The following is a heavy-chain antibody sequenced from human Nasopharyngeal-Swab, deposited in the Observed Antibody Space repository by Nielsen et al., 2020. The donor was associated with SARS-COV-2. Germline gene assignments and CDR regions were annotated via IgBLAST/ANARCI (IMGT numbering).Heavy chain of an antibody. J-gene: IGHJ3*02. D-gene: IGHD4-17*01. Sequence: GSLRLSCAASGFTFSSYAMHWVRQAPGKGLEWVAVISYDGSNKYYADSVKGRFTISRDNSKNTLYLQMNSLRAEDTAVYYCARDLPAMTTVTTSDIWGQGTMVTVSS. V-gene: IGHV3-30-3*01. CDR2: ISYDGSNK. CDR3: ARDLPAMTTVTTSDI. CDR1: GFTFSSYA.